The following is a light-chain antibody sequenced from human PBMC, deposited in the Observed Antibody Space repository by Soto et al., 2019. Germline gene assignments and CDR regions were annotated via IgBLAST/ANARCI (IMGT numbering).Light chain of an antibody. CDR1: QSVSGSS. Sequence: EIVLTQSPGTLSLSPGERATLSCRASQSVSGSSLAWYQHTPGQGPRLLIYAASSRAAGVPDRFSGSGSGTDFTLTISRLEPEDFSVYYCQQYGSSPWTFGQRSKMDIK. V-gene: IGKV3-20*01. J-gene: IGKJ1*01. CDR2: AAS. CDR3: QQYGSSPWT.